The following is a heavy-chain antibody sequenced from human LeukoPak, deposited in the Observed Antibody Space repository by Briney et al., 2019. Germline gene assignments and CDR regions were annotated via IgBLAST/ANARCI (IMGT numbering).Heavy chain of an antibody. CDR2: INPNSGGT. CDR3: ARDPPFGEPPNYYMDV. V-gene: IGHV1-2*02. Sequence: ASVKVSCKASGYTFTGYYMHWVRQAPGQGLEWMGWINPNSGGTNYAQKFQGRVTMTRDTSISTAYMEQSRLRSDDTAVYYCARDPPFGEPPNYYMDVWGKGTTVTVSS. CDR1: GYTFTGYY. J-gene: IGHJ6*03. D-gene: IGHD3-10*01.